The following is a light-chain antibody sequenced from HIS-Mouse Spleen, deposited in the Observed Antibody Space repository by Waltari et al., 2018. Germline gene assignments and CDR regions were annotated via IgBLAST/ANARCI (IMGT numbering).Light chain of an antibody. CDR1: SSTLGAGYA. Sequence: QSVLTQPPSVSGAPGQRVPIPCTGSSSTLGAGYALHWYQPLPGTAPKLLIYGNSNRPSGVPDRFSGSKSGTSASLAITGLQAEDEADYYCQSYDSSLSGWVFGGGTKLTVL. J-gene: IGLJ3*02. V-gene: IGLV1-40*01. CDR3: QSYDSSLSGWV. CDR2: GNS.